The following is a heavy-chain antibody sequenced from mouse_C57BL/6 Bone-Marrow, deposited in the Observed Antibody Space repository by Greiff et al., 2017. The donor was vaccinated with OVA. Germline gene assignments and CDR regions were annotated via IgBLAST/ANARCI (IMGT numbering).Heavy chain of an antibody. CDR1: GYTFTSYG. J-gene: IGHJ4*01. CDR3: AREGSNDDPSAMDY. CDR2: IYPRSGNT. D-gene: IGHD2-12*01. V-gene: IGHV1-81*01. Sequence: QVQLKQSGAELARPGASVKLSCKASGYTFTSYGISWVKQRTGQGLEWIGEIYPRSGNTYYNEKFKGKATLTADKSSSTAYMELRSLTSEDSAVYFCAREGSNDDPSAMDYWGQGTSVTVSS.